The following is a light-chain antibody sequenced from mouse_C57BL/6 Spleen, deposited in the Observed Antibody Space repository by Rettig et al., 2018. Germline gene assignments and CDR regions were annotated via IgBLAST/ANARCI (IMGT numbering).Light chain of an antibody. J-gene: IGKJ1*01. V-gene: IGKV10-94*01. Sequence: DIQMTQTTSSLSASLGDRVTIRCSASQGISNYLNWNKQKPDGTVKLLIYYTSSLHSGVPSRVSGSGSGTDYSLTISNLEPEDIATYYCQQYSKLPWTFGGGTKLEIK. CDR2: YTS. CDR3: QQYSKLPWT. CDR1: QGISNY.